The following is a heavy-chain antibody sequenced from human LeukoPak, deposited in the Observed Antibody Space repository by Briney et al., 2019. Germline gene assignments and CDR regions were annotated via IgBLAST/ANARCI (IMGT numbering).Heavy chain of an antibody. D-gene: IGHD5-24*01. CDR1: GFTFSSYS. Sequence: GGSLRLSCAVSGFTFSSYSMNWVRQAPGKGLEWVSSISSSSGYIYYVDSVKGRFTISRDNAKNSLYLQMNSLRAEDTAVYYCAREVFSPGRMARWGAFDIWGQGTMVTVSS. J-gene: IGHJ3*02. V-gene: IGHV3-21*04. CDR2: ISSSSGYI. CDR3: AREVFSPGRMARWGAFDI.